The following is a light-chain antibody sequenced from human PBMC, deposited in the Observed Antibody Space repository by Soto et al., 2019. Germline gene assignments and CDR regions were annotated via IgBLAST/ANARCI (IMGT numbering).Light chain of an antibody. CDR3: QQYTDWRLT. J-gene: IGKJ4*02. Sequence: VMTQSPATLSVSPGERATLSCRASQSVTTNYLAWYQQKPGQAPRLLIYGISSRATGVPDRFSDSGSGTDFTLTIIRREPEDFAVYYCQQYTDWRLTLGRGTKVEVK. CDR1: QSVTTNY. V-gene: IGKV3-20*01. CDR2: GIS.